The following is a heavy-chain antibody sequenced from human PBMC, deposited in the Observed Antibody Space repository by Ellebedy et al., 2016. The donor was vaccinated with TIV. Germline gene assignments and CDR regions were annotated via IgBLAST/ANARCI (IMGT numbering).Heavy chain of an antibody. V-gene: IGHV3-30*18. J-gene: IGHJ4*02. CDR2: ISFDGTTK. Sequence: GGSLRLXXAASGFNFKNFDLHWVRQAPGKGLEWLSVISFDGTTKYYADSVKGRFSISRDTSKNTLYLQMDSLRSEDTAVYYCAKGPGTASFFEYWGQGTLVTVSS. CDR1: GFNFKNFD. CDR3: AKGPGTASFFEY. D-gene: IGHD1-14*01.